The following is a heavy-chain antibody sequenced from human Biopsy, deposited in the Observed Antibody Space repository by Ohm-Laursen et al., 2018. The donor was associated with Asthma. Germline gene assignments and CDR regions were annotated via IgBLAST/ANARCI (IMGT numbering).Heavy chain of an antibody. Sequence: TLSLTCTFSGGSINSDYGSWIRQPPGKGLEWIGLSSYSGFRKYNPSLKSRVTISVDTSKNQLSLNLTSVIAADTAVYYWARDQGDSKFDYWGQGILVTVSS. CDR1: GGSINSDY. J-gene: IGHJ4*02. CDR2: SSYSGFR. V-gene: IGHV4-59*01. D-gene: IGHD3-16*01. CDR3: ARDQGDSKFDY.